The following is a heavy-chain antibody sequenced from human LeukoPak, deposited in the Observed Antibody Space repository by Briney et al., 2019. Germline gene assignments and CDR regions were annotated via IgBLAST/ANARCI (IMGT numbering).Heavy chain of an antibody. J-gene: IGHJ4*02. CDR1: GLTFTKYW. D-gene: IGHD6-13*01. CDR2: INTDGTTI. Sequence: GGSLRLSCAASGLTFTKYWIHWVRQAPGEGLVWVSRINTDGTTITYADSVKGRFTISRDNAKNSLYLQMNSLRAEDTAVYYCAKRGIAAAASFDYWGQGILVTVSS. V-gene: IGHV3-74*01. CDR3: AKRGIAAAASFDY.